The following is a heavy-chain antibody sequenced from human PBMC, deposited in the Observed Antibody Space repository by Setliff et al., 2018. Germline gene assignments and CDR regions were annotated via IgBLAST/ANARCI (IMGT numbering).Heavy chain of an antibody. V-gene: IGHV3-48*03. D-gene: IGHD6-13*01. CDR2: INSGGSLI. CDR1: GFTFSNYE. CDR3: STRTVAARSLDT. Sequence: HPGGSLRLSCAASGFTFSNYEMNWVRQAPGKGLEWVSYINSGGSLIYYADSVKGRFTISRDNAKNSLYLQLNSLRAEDTAVYYCSTRTVAARSLDTWGQGTLVTVSS. J-gene: IGHJ5*02.